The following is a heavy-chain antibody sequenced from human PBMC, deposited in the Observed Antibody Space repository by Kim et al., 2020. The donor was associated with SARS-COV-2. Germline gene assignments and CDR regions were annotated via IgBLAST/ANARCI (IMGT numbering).Heavy chain of an antibody. V-gene: IGHV3-7*01. CDR1: GLMFSSYT. Sequence: GGSLRLSCAASGLMFSSYTMTWVRQAPGKGLEWVATIKKDGGDKYYVDSVKGRFTVSRDDAKNSLYLQMNNLRAEDTAVYYCATGSGSFWGQGTLVTVSS. CDR3: ATGSGSF. D-gene: IGHD3-10*01. J-gene: IGHJ4*02. CDR2: IKKDGGDK.